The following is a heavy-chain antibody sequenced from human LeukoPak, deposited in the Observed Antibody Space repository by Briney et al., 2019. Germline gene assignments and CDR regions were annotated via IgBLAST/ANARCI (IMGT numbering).Heavy chain of an antibody. J-gene: IGHJ6*02. D-gene: IGHD3-3*01. CDR3: ARAPIFGVVAPPHYSYYGMDV. CDR1: GGSISSGDYY. CDR2: INHSGST. V-gene: IGHV4-30-4*08. Sequence: SQTLSLTCTVSGGSISSGDYYWSWIRQPPGKGLEWIGEINHSGSTNYNPSLKSRVTISVDTSKNQFSLKLSSVTAADTAVYYCARAPIFGVVAPPHYSYYGMDVWGQGTTVTVSS.